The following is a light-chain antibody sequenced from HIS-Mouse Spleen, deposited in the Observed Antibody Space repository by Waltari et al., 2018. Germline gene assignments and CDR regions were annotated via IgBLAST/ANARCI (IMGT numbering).Light chain of an antibody. CDR2: GKN. CDR3: NSRDSSGNHVV. Sequence: SSELTQDPALSVALGQTVRITCQGYSLRTSYASWYQQKPGQAPVLVIYGKNNRPSGIPDRFSGSSSGNTASLTITGAQAEDEADYYCNSRDSSGNHVVFGGGTKLTVL. V-gene: IGLV3-19*01. CDR1: SLRTSY. J-gene: IGLJ2*01.